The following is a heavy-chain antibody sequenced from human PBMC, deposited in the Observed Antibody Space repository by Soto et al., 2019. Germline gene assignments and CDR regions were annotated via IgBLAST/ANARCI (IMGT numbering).Heavy chain of an antibody. Sequence: SETLSLTCTVSGGSISSSSYYWGWIRQPPGKGLEWIGSIYYSGSTYYNPSLKSRVTISVDTSKNQFSLKLSSVTAADPAVYYCARHLGGDYSRFWYFDLWGRGTLVTVSS. CDR1: GGSISSSSYY. J-gene: IGHJ2*01. CDR2: IYYSGST. V-gene: IGHV4-39*01. CDR3: ARHLGGDYSRFWYFDL. D-gene: IGHD4-17*01.